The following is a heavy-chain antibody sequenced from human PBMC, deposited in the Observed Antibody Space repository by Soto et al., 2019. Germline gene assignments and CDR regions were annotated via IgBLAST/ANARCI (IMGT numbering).Heavy chain of an antibody. D-gene: IGHD2-8*01. J-gene: IGHJ6*02. Sequence: QVQLQESGPRLVKPSETLSLTCTVSGGSLRGYYCSWFRQPPGKGLEWVGYINYSGDTYYNPSLESRVTMSVDTSNNQYSLMINSLTATDTAVYYCARQVYEGLHGLVDVWGQGTTVTVSS. CDR2: INYSGDT. CDR3: ARQVYEGLHGLVDV. CDR1: GGSLRGYY. V-gene: IGHV4-59*08.